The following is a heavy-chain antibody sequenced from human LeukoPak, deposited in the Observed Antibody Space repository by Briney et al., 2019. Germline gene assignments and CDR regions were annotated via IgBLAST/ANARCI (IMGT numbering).Heavy chain of an antibody. D-gene: IGHD3-9*01. CDR2: ISGTGGST. CDR1: GFTFSTYA. CDR3: ARDSGGLTGCYTYFDY. V-gene: IGHV3-23*01. J-gene: IGHJ4*02. Sequence: PGGSLRLSCAASGFTFSTYAMTWVRQAPGKGLEWVSLISGTGGSTYYADSVKGRFTISRDNAKNSLYLQMNSLRAGDTAVYYCARDSGGLTGCYTYFDYWGQGTLVTVSS.